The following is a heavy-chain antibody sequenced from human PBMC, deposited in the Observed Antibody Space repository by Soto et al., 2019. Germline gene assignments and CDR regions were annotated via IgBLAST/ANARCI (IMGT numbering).Heavy chain of an antibody. J-gene: IGHJ4*02. CDR3: ARRKMELLPFDY. D-gene: IGHD1-26*01. V-gene: IGHV4-39*01. Sequence: QLQLQESGPGLVKPSETLSLTCTVSGGSISSSSYYWGWIRQPPGKGLEWIGSIYYSGSTYYNPSFKSRVTISVDTSKNQFSLKLSSVTAADTAVYYCARRKMELLPFDYWGQGTLVTVSS. CDR1: GGSISSSSYY. CDR2: IYYSGST.